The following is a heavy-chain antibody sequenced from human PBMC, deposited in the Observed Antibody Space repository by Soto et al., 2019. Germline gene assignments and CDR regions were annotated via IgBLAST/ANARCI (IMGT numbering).Heavy chain of an antibody. CDR1: GFTFSSYA. J-gene: IGHJ4*02. D-gene: IGHD3-22*01. Sequence: EVQLLESGGGLVQPGGSLRLSCEASGFTFSSYAMSWVRQAPGKGLEWVSAISGSGGSTYYADSVKGRFTISRDNSKNTLYLQINSLRAEDTAVYYCAKRGYYYDSSGYYYFDYWGQGTLVTVSS. CDR2: ISGSGGST. V-gene: IGHV3-23*01. CDR3: AKRGYYYDSSGYYYFDY.